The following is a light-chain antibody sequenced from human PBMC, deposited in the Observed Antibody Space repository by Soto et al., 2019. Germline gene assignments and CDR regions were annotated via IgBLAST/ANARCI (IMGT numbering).Light chain of an antibody. CDR2: GAS. CDR1: QSISDT. Sequence: TVMTQSPATLSVSPWGRATLSCRASQSISDTLAWYQQKPGQAPRLLIHGASTRASGIPDRFSGSGSGTDFTLTISRLEPEDFAVYYCQQYGSSPSLTFGGGTKVDIK. V-gene: IGKV3-20*01. J-gene: IGKJ4*01. CDR3: QQYGSSPSLT.